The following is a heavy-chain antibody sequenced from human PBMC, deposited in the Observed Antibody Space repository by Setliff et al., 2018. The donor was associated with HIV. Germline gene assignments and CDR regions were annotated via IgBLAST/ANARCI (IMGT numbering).Heavy chain of an antibody. D-gene: IGHD3-3*01. V-gene: IGHV4-39*01. Sequence: SETLSLTCTVSGGSISSSSYYWGWIRQPPGKGLEWIGSIYYSGSTYYNPSLKSRVTISVDTSKNQFTLKLSSVTAADTAVYYCARTPYAFGSGHIDYWGQGTLVTVSS. CDR2: IYYSGST. CDR1: GGSISSSSYY. CDR3: ARTPYAFGSGHIDY. J-gene: IGHJ4*02.